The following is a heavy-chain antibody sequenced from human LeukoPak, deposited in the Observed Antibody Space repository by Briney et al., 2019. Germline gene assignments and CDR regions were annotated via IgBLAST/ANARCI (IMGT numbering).Heavy chain of an antibody. CDR1: GYSFTSYG. D-gene: IGHD2/OR15-2a*01. CDR2: ISAYNGNT. CDR3: ARVSPNYGVDV. J-gene: IGHJ6*02. V-gene: IGHV1-18*01. Sequence: ASVMVSCKASGYSFTSYGISWVRQAPGQGLEWMGWISAYNGNTNYAQKLQGRVTMTTDTSTSTAYMELRSLRPDDTAVYYCARVSPNYGVDVWGQGTTVTVSS.